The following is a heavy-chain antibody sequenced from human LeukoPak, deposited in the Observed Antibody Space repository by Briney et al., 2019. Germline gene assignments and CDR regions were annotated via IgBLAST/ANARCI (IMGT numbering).Heavy chain of an antibody. D-gene: IGHD7-27*01. V-gene: IGHV4-31*03. J-gene: IGHJ4*02. CDR3: ARATSPGYYFDY. CDR1: GGSISSGGYY. Sequence: SETLSLTCTVSGGSISSGGYYWSWIRQHPGTGLEWIACIYYNGGTYYNPSLKSRVTISIDTSKNQFSLKLSSVTAADTAVYFCARATSPGYYFDYWGQGTLVTVSS. CDR2: IYYNGGT.